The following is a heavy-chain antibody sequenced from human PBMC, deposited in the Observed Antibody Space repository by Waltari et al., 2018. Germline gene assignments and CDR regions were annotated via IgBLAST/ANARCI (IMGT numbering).Heavy chain of an antibody. CDR1: GFRFSSYW. CDR2: INQDGSER. Sequence: EVQMVESGGTLVQPGGSLRLSCEPSGFRFSSYWMTWVRQVPGKGLEWVANINQDGSERNYVDSVKGRFTISRDNAKNSLYLQMNSLRAEDTAVYYCLRDRRGADLFDYWGQGTLVTVSS. CDR3: LRDRRGADLFDY. J-gene: IGHJ4*02. V-gene: IGHV3-7*03. D-gene: IGHD3-10*01.